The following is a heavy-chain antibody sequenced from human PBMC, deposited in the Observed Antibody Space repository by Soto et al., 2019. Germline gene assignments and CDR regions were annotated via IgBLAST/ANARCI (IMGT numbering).Heavy chain of an antibody. J-gene: IGHJ4*02. CDR3: ARWAVVPAAKYYFDY. CDR1: GYTFTGYY. D-gene: IGHD2-2*01. CDR2: INPNSGGT. V-gene: IGHV1-2*02. Sequence: AASVKVSCKASGYTFTGYYMHWVRQAPGQGLEWMGWINPNSGGTNYAQKFQGRVTMTRDTSISTAYMELSRLRSDDTAVYYCARWAVVPAAKYYFDYWGQGTLVTVSS.